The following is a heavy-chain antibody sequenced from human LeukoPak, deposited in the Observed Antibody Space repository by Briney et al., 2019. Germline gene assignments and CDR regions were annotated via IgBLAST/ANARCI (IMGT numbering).Heavy chain of an antibody. V-gene: IGHV4-39*01. J-gene: IGHJ4*02. CDR2: IYYSGST. Sequence: SETLSLTCTVSGGSISSSSYYWGWIRQPPGKGLEWIGSIYYSGSTYYNPSLKSRVTISVDTSKNQFSLKLSSVTAADTAVYYCARQVVTMVRGGLYFDYWGQGTLVTVSS. CDR3: ARQVVTMVRGGLYFDY. CDR1: GGSISSSSYY. D-gene: IGHD3-10*01.